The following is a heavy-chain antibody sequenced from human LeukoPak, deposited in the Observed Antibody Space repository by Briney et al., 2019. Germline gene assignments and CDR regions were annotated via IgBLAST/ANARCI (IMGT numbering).Heavy chain of an antibody. CDR2: INTDGSTT. D-gene: IGHD1-7*01. CDR3: ARDFPRSGTTGY. V-gene: IGHV3-74*01. Sequence: GGSLRLSCAASGFTFSSYAMHWVRQAPGKGLVWVSRINTDGSTTTYADPVKGRFTISRDNAKNTLYLQMNSLRAEDTAVYYCARDFPRSGTTGYWGQGTLVTVSS. CDR1: GFTFSSYA. J-gene: IGHJ4*02.